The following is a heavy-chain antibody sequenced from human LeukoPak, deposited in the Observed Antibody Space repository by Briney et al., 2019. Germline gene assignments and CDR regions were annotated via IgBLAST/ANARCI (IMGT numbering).Heavy chain of an antibody. D-gene: IGHD3-22*01. J-gene: IGHJ5*02. CDR1: GGSISSSSYY. Sequence: SETLSLTCTVSGGSISSSSYYWGWIRQPPGKGLEWIGTIYYSGSTYYNPSLKSRVTISVDKSKNQFSLKLSSVTAADTAVYYCARGPYYDSSGYPERWFDPWGQGTLVTVSS. CDR3: ARGPYYDSSGYPERWFDP. V-gene: IGHV4-39*01. CDR2: IYYSGST.